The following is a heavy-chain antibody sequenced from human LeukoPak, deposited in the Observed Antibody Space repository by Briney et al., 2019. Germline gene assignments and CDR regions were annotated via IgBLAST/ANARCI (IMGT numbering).Heavy chain of an antibody. V-gene: IGHV3-23*01. CDR2: ISGSGGST. CDR1: GFTFSGYV. Sequence: GGSLRLSCAASGFTFSGYVMTWVRQPPGEGLQWVADISGSGGSTYYADSVKGRFTISRDNSKSTLYLQVNSLRAEDTAVYYCAKDRVDQIVAAHFDYWGQGTLVTVSS. J-gene: IGHJ4*02. CDR3: AKDRVDQIVAAHFDY. D-gene: IGHD5-12*01.